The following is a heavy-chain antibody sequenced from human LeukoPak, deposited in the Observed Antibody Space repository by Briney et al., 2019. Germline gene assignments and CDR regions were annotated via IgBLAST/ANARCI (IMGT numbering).Heavy chain of an antibody. CDR3: ARFTVTTVFDY. D-gene: IGHD4-11*01. CDR1: GGSISSGSYY. CDR2: IYTSGST. V-gene: IGHV4-61*02. Sequence: SETLSLTCTVSGGSISSGSYYWSWIRQPAGKGLEWIGRIYTSGSTNYNPSLKSRVTISVDTSKNQFSLKLSSVTAADTAVYYCARFTVTTVFDYWGQGTLVTVSS. J-gene: IGHJ4*02.